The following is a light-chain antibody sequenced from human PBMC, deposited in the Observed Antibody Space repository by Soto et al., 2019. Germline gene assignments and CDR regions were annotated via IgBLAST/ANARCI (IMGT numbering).Light chain of an antibody. CDR3: CSYTTTSTYV. V-gene: IGLV2-14*01. CDR1: SSDVGGYNY. Sequence: QSALTQPASVSGSPGQSITISCTGTSSDVGGYNYVSCYQQHPGKVPKLMIYEVFRWPSGISNRFSGSKSGNTASLTISGLQAEDEADYYCCSYTTTSTYVFGGGTKVTVL. J-gene: IGLJ2*01. CDR2: EVF.